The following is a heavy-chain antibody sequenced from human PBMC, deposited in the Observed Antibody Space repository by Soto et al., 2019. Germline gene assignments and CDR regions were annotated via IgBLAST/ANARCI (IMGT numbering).Heavy chain of an antibody. V-gene: IGHV3-30*18. Sequence: PGGALTLSCAASGLTFRSYGMHWVRRAPGKGLEWVAVISYDGSNKYYADSVKGRFTISRDNSKNTLYLQMNSLRAEDTAVYYCVKERGGSTYGLYFDGMDVWRQVTSVTVS. CDR2: ISYDGSNK. CDR1: GLTFRSYG. J-gene: IGHJ6*02. D-gene: IGHD5-18*01. CDR3: VKERGGSTYGLYFDGMDV.